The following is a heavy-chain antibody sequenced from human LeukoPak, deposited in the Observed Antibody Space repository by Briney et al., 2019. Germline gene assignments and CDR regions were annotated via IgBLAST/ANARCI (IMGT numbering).Heavy chain of an antibody. J-gene: IGHJ6*02. CDR1: GYTFTSYA. CDR2: INTNTGNP. V-gene: IGHV7-4-1*02. CDR3: ARAHRGANYYYYCMDV. Sequence: ASVKVSCKASGYTFTSYAMNWVRQAPGQGLEWMGWINTNTGNPTYAQGFTGRFVFSLDTSVSTAYLQISSLKAEDTAVYYCARAHRGANYYYYCMDVWGQGTTVTVSS. D-gene: IGHD3-10*01.